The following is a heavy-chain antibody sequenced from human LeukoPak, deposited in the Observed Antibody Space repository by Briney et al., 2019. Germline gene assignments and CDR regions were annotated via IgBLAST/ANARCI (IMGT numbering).Heavy chain of an antibody. J-gene: IGHJ4*02. V-gene: IGHV4-61*01. CDR2: IYYSGST. CDR3: ARDRGGIYSYGL. Sequence: PSETLSLTCTVSGGSISSSSYYWSWIRQPPGKGLEWIGYIYYSGSTNYNPSLKSRVTISVDTSKNQFSLKLSSVTAADTAVYYCARDRGGIYSYGLWGQGTLVTVSS. CDR1: GGSISSSSYY. D-gene: IGHD5-18*01.